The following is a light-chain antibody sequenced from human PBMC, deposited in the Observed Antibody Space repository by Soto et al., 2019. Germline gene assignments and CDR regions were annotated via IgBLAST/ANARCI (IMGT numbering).Light chain of an antibody. CDR3: CTWDDSLSAVV. J-gene: IGLJ2*01. V-gene: IGLV1-51*01. Sequence: QSVLTQPPSVSAAPGQKVTISCSGSSSNIGVKSVSWYQQLPRTASKLLIYDNSERPSGIPDRFSASKSGTSATLGITGLQTGDVAAYYSCTWDDSLSAVVFGGGTKLTVL. CDR1: SSNIGVKS. CDR2: DNS.